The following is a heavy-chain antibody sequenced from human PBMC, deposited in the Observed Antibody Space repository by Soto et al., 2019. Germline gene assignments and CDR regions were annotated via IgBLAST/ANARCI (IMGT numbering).Heavy chain of an antibody. Sequence: GESLKISCKGSGYSFTSYWIGWVRQMPGKGLGWMGIIYPGDSDTRYSPSFQGQVTISADKSISTAYLQWSSLKASDTAMYYCARHLAATTNYYYYYGMDVWGQGTTVTVSS. CDR3: ARHLAATTNYYYYYGMDV. D-gene: IGHD2-15*01. CDR2: IYPGDSDT. CDR1: GYSFTSYW. J-gene: IGHJ6*02. V-gene: IGHV5-51*01.